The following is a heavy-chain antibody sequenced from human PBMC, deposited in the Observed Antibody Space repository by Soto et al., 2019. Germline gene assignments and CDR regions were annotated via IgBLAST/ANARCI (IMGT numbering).Heavy chain of an antibody. Sequence: PSETLSLTCTVSGGSISSSSYYWGWIRQPPGKGLEWIGSIYYSGSTYYNPSLKSRVTISVDTSKNQLSLKLSSVTAADTAVYYCARTGRVGSWPNYYYYYGMDVWGQGTTVTVS. J-gene: IGHJ6*02. V-gene: IGHV4-39*01. CDR3: ARTGRVGSWPNYYYYYGMDV. D-gene: IGHD6-13*01. CDR2: IYYSGST. CDR1: GGSISSSSYY.